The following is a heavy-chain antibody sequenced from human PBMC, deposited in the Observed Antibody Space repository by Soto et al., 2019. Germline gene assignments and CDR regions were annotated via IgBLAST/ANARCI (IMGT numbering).Heavy chain of an antibody. CDR3: ARDAAWEGDSSGYFASNAFDI. V-gene: IGHV1-18*04. CDR1: GYTFTSYG. Sequence: RASVKVSCKASGYTFTSYGISWVRQAPGQGLEWMGWISAYNGNTNYAQKLQGRVTMTTDTSTSTAYMELRSLRSDDTAVYYCARDAAWEGDSSGYFASNAFDIWGQGTMVTVSS. CDR2: ISAYNGNT. J-gene: IGHJ3*02. D-gene: IGHD3-22*01.